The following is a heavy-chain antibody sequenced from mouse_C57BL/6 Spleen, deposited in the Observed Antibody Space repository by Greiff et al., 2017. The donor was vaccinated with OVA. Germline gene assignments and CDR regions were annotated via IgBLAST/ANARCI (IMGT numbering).Heavy chain of an antibody. CDR1: GYAFSSSW. D-gene: IGHD2-2*01. CDR3: TGGGYLWYFDV. J-gene: IGHJ1*03. Sequence: QVQLQQSGPELVKPGASVKISCKASGYAFSSSWMNWVKQRPGKGLEWIGRIYPGDGDTNYNGKFKGKATLTADKSSSTAYMQLSSLTSEDSAVYFCTGGGYLWYFDVWGTGTTVTVSS. V-gene: IGHV1-82*01. CDR2: IYPGDGDT.